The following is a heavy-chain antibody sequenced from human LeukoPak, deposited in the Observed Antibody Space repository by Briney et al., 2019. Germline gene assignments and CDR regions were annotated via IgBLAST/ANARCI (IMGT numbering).Heavy chain of an antibody. CDR3: ARGGYSLDY. CDR2: IYYSGST. D-gene: IGHD3-10*01. CDR1: GGSISSYY. V-gene: IGHV4-59*08. Sequence: SETLSLTCTVSGGSISSYYWSWIRQPPGKGLEWIGYIYYSGSTYYNPSLKSRVTISVDTSKNQFSLKLSSVTAADTAVYYCARGGYSLDYWGRGTLVTVSS. J-gene: IGHJ4*02.